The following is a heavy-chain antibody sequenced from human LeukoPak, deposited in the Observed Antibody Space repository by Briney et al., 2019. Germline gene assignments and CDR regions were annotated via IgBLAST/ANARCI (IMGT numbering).Heavy chain of an antibody. CDR2: INHSGST. CDR3: AREGARWEPSF. V-gene: IGHV4-34*01. J-gene: IGHJ3*01. D-gene: IGHD1-26*01. Sequence: SETLSLTCAVYGGSFSGYYWSWIRQPPGKGLEWIGEINHSGSTNYNPSLTSRVTISVDPSKNQFSLNLSSVTAADTAVYYCAREGARWEPSFWGQGTMVTVSS. CDR1: GGSFSGYY.